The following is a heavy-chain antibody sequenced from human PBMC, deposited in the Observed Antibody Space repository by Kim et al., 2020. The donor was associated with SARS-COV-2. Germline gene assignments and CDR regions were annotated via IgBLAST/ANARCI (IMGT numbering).Heavy chain of an antibody. J-gene: IGHJ4*02. V-gene: IGHV3-9*01. Sequence: KGRFTISRDNDKDSLYLQMNSLRAEDTALYYCAKEFIFRSNPRGGFDYWGQGTLVTVSS. CDR3: AKEFIFRSNPRGGFDY. D-gene: IGHD3-3*02.